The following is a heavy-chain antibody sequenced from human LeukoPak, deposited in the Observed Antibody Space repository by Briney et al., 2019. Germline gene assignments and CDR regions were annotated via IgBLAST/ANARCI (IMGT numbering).Heavy chain of an antibody. CDR1: EFTFSNYE. CDR3: ARDPNYGSGSYADY. D-gene: IGHD3-10*01. CDR2: ISSGGSAI. V-gene: IGHV3-48*03. Sequence: GGSLRLSCAASEFTFSNYEMNWVRQAPGKGLEWVSYISSGGSAIYYADSVKDRFTISRDNAKNSLYLQMNSLRAEDTAVYYCARDPNYGSGSYADYWGQGTLVTVSS. J-gene: IGHJ4*02.